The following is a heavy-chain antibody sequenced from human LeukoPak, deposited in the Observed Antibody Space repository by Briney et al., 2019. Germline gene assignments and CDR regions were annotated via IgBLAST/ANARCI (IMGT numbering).Heavy chain of an antibody. Sequence: GGSLRLSCSASGFTFSNFSMHWVRQAPGKGLEYVSSISSNERSTYYADSVKGRFTISRDNSKNTLYLQMSRLRPDGTAVYYCMKGGGQQQLTFGDYWGQGTLVTVSS. J-gene: IGHJ4*02. D-gene: IGHD3-16*01. CDR3: MKGGGQQQLTFGDY. CDR2: ISSNERST. CDR1: GFTFSNFS. V-gene: IGHV3-64D*06.